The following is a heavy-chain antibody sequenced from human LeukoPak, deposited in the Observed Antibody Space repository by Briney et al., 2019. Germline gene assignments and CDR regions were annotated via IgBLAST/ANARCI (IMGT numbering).Heavy chain of an antibody. V-gene: IGHV3-30-3*01. CDR1: GFTFSSYE. CDR3: ARDRNSSPGD. J-gene: IGHJ4*02. Sequence: GGPLRLSCAASGFTFSSYEMHWVRQAPVKGLEWVAVISYDGSDKYYGVSVKGRFTISRDNSKNTLYLQINSLGPEDTAVYYCARDRNSSPGDWGQGTLVTVSS. CDR2: ISYDGSDK. D-gene: IGHD3-22*01.